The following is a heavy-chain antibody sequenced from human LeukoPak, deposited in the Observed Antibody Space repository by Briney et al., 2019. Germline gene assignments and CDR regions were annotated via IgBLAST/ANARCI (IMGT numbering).Heavy chain of an antibody. V-gene: IGHV3-23*01. CDR1: GFTFSSYA. D-gene: IGHD3-22*01. Sequence: GGSLRLSCAASGFTFSSYAMSWVRQAPGKGLEWVSAISGSGGSTYYADSVKGRFTISRDNSKNTLYLQMNSLRAEDTAVYYCAKDYRSYYESSGYYYFDYWGQGTLVTVSS. CDR3: AKDYRSYYESSGYYYFDY. J-gene: IGHJ4*02. CDR2: ISGSGGST.